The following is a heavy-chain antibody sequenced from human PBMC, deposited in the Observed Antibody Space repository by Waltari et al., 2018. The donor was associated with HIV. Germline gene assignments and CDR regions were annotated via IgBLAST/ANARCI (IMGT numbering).Heavy chain of an antibody. D-gene: IGHD3-22*01. CDR1: GGSISSYY. Sequence: QVQLQESGPGLVKPSETLSLTCTVSGGSISSYYWSWIRQPAGKGLEWIGRIYTSGSTNYNPSLKSRVTMSVDTSKNQFSLKLSSVTAADTAVYYCARDATYYYDSSGSSVAFDIWGQGTMVTVSS. CDR3: ARDATYYYDSSGSSVAFDI. V-gene: IGHV4-4*07. J-gene: IGHJ3*02. CDR2: IYTSGST.